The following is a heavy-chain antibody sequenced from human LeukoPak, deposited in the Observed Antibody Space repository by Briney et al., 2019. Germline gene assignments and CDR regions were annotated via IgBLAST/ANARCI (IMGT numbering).Heavy chain of an antibody. J-gene: IGHJ5*02. Sequence: SETLSLTCTVSGGSISSYYWSWIRQPAGKGLEWIGRIYTSGSTNYNPSLKSRVTMSVDTSKNQFSLKLSSVTAADQAVYYCARDRLMVYAGPWFDPWGQGTLVTVSS. V-gene: IGHV4-4*07. CDR2: IYTSGST. D-gene: IGHD2-8*01. CDR1: GGSISSYY. CDR3: ARDRLMVYAGPWFDP.